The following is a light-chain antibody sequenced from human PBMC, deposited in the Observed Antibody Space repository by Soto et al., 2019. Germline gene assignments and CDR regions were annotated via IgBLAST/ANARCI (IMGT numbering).Light chain of an antibody. V-gene: IGKV3-15*01. CDR3: QQYNNWPPYT. CDR1: QSVNSN. Sequence: EIVMTQSPATLSVSPGERATLSCRASQSVNSNLAWYQQKPGQAPRLLIYRASTRATDIPARFSGSGSGTEFTLTISSLQSEDFAVYYCQQYNNWPPYTFGQGTKLEIK. J-gene: IGKJ2*01. CDR2: RAS.